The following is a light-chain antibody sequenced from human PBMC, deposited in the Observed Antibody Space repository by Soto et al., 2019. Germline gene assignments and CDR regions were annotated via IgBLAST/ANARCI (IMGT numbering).Light chain of an antibody. CDR2: RND. J-gene: IGLJ1*01. Sequence: QSVLTQPPSASGTPGQRVTISCSGSTSNIGSNYVYWYQQLPGTAPKLLIYRNDQRPSGVPDRFSGSKSGTSASLAISGLRSEDEADYHCAAWYDRLAGPIFGTGTKLTVL. V-gene: IGLV1-47*01. CDR1: TSNIGSNY. CDR3: AAWYDRLAGPI.